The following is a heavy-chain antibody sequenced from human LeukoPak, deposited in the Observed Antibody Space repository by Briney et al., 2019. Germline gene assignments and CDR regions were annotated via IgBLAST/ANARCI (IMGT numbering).Heavy chain of an antibody. V-gene: IGHV1-24*01. J-gene: IGHJ6*03. CDR1: GYTLTELS. CDR3: ATRNSSGPSWYMDV. CDR2: FDPEDGET. D-gene: IGHD6-19*01. Sequence: ASVKVSCKVSGYTLTELSMHWVRQAPGKGLEWMGGFDPEDGETIYAQKFQGRVTMTEDTSTDTAYMELSSLRSEDTAVYYCATRNSSGPSWYMDVWGKGTTVTISS.